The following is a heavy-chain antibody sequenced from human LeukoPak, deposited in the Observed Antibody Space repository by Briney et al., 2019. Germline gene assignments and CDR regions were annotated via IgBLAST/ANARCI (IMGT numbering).Heavy chain of an antibody. D-gene: IGHD5-24*01. CDR2: INHSEST. CDR1: GGSFSGYY. Sequence: SETLSLTCAVYGGSFSGYYWSWIRQPPGKGLEWLGEINHSESTNYNPSLKSRVTISVDTSKNQFSLKLNSLTAADTAVYYCATGDGYNSFDYWGQGTLVTVSS. V-gene: IGHV4-34*01. CDR3: ATGDGYNSFDY. J-gene: IGHJ4*02.